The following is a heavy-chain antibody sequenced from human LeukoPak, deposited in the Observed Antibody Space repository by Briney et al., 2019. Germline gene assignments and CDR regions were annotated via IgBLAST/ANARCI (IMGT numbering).Heavy chain of an antibody. D-gene: IGHD3-16*02. J-gene: IGHJ6*03. CDR3: ARVYLYTTGRSAAYYYFMDV. V-gene: IGHV1-18*01. CDR2: VSGDNGQT. CDR1: TYISSGCG. Sequence: ASVKVSCKASTYISSGCGQSWVRLAPGGGLEWMGWVSGDNGQTNYGHKFYGRVTMTMETSTNTASMELRGLRSDDTAIYYCARVYLYTTGRSAAYYYFMDVWGKGTTVIVSS.